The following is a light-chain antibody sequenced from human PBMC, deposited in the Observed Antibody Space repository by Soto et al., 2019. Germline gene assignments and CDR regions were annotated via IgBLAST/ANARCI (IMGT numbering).Light chain of an antibody. J-gene: IGKJ1*01. CDR3: QQSYNTPRT. CDR2: DAS. CDR1: QTISNW. Sequence: DIQPTPSHSTLSASLRDRVTITCRASQTISNWLAWYQQKPGKAPKVLIHDASRLESGVPSRFSGSGSGTDFTLTITSLQPEDFATYYCQQSYNTPRTFGQGTKVDI. V-gene: IGKV1-5*01.